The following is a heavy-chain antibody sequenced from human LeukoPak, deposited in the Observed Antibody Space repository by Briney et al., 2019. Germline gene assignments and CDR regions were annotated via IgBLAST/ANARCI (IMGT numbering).Heavy chain of an antibody. CDR3: AIGDYYDSSCFYTDAFDI. CDR1: GFCFSNYA. J-gene: IGHJ3*02. D-gene: IGHD3-22*01. V-gene: IGHV3-7*01. Sequence: PGGSLRLSCEASGFCFSNYAMTWVRQAPGKGLEWVANIKQDGSEKFYVDSVKGRFTISRDNAKNSLYLQMNSLRAEDTALYYCAIGDYYDSSCFYTDAFDIWGQGTMVTVSS. CDR2: IKQDGSEK.